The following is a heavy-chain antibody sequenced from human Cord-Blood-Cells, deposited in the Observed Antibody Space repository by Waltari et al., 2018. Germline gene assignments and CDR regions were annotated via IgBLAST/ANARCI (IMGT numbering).Heavy chain of an antibody. D-gene: IGHD2-21*01. V-gene: IGHV1-2*02. CDR3: ARDGPPLGEFDY. CDR1: GYTFTGYY. Sequence: QVQLVQSGAEVKKHGASVKVSCKASGYTFTGYYMPWVRQAHGQGLEWMGWSKPNSGATNDAQKFHGRVTMTRDTSISTAYVELSRLRSDDTAVYYCARDGPPLGEFDYWGQGTLVTVSS. J-gene: IGHJ4*02. CDR2: SKPNSGAT.